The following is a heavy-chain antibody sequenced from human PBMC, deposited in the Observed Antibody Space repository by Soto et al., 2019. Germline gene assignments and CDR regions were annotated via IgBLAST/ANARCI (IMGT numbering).Heavy chain of an antibody. Sequence: EVQLVESGGGLVKPGGSLRLSCAASGFTFSNAWMSWVRQAPGKGLEWVGRIKSKTDGGTTDYAAPVKGRFTISRDDSKNTLYLQMNSLKTEDTAVYYCTTLTGTTGFTALDYWGQGTLVTVSS. V-gene: IGHV3-15*01. J-gene: IGHJ4*02. D-gene: IGHD1-7*01. CDR1: GFTFSNAW. CDR3: TTLTGTTGFTALDY. CDR2: IKSKTDGGTT.